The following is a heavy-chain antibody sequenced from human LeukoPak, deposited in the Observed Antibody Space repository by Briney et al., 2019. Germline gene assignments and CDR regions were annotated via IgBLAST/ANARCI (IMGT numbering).Heavy chain of an antibody. CDR1: GFTFSDYY. CDR2: ISSSGSTI. Sequence: GGSLRLSCAASGFTFSDYYMSWIRQAPGKGLEWVSYISSSGSTIYYADSVKGQFTISRDNAKNSLYLQMNSLRAEDTAVYYCARGETYYYDSSGFDYWGQGTLVTVSS. V-gene: IGHV3-11*01. J-gene: IGHJ4*02. D-gene: IGHD3-22*01. CDR3: ARGETYYYDSSGFDY.